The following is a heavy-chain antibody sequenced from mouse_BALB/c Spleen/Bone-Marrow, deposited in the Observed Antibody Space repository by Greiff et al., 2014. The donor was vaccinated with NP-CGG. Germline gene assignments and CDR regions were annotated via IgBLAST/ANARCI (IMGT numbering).Heavy chain of an antibody. V-gene: IGHV14-3*02. J-gene: IGHJ2*01. CDR2: IDPASGNT. CDR3: ANYYYGYYFDS. D-gene: IGHD1-1*01. Sequence: DVKLQESGAELVKPGASVKLSCTASGFNIKDTYMHWVKQRPEQGLEWIGRIDPASGNTKYDPKFQGKATITADTSSNTAYLQLSSLTSEDTAAYYCANYYYGYYFDSWGQGTTLTVSS. CDR1: GFNIKDTY.